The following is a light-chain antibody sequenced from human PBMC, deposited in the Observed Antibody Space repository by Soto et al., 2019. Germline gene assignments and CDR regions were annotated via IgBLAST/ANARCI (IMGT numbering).Light chain of an antibody. J-gene: IGKJ5*01. CDR1: QSVSRY. V-gene: IGKV3-20*01. CDR2: GVS. CDR3: QQYGSSPLIT. Sequence: EIVLTQSPATLSLSPGERATLSCRASQSVSRYIAWYQQKPGQAPKFLIYGVSSRATGIPDRFSGSGSGTDFTLTISRLEPEDFAVYHCQQYGSSPLITFGQGTRLEI.